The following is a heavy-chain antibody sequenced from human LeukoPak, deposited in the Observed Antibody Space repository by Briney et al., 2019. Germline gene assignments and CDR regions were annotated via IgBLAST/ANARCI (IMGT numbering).Heavy chain of an antibody. J-gene: IGHJ3*02. V-gene: IGHV3-23*01. Sequence: GGSLRLSCAASGFTFSSYAMSWVRQAPGKGLEWVSAISGSGGSTCYADSVKGRFTISRDNSKNTLYLQMNSLRAEDTAVYYCAKVGSGYDILTGYYVDAFDIWGQGTMVTVSS. D-gene: IGHD3-9*01. CDR2: ISGSGGST. CDR1: GFTFSSYA. CDR3: AKVGSGYDILTGYYVDAFDI.